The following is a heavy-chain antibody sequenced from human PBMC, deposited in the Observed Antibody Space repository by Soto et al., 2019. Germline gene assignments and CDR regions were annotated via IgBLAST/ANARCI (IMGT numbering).Heavy chain of an antibody. CDR1: GLTLSIYG. CDR3: ARESIAARPGGYYYYGMDV. D-gene: IGHD6-6*01. Sequence: PGGSLRLSCAASGLTLSIYGMHWVRQAPGKGLEWVAVIWYDGSNKYYADSVKGRFTISRDNSKNTLYLQMNSLRAEDTAVYYCARESIAARPGGYYYYGMDVWGQGTTVTVSS. J-gene: IGHJ6*02. CDR2: IWYDGSNK. V-gene: IGHV3-33*01.